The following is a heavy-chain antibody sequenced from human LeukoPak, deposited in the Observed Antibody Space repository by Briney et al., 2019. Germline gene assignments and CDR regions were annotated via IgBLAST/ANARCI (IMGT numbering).Heavy chain of an antibody. V-gene: IGHV5-51*01. CDR3: GGIWPRAFDI. CDR1: GYSFTNYW. D-gene: IGHD3-16*01. Sequence: GESLKISCKGSGYSFTNYWIAWVRQMPGKGLEWMGIIYPDDSDTRYSPSFQGQVTISADKSISTAYLQWSSLKASDTAMYYCGGIWPRAFDIWGQGTTVTVSS. J-gene: IGHJ3*02. CDR2: IYPDDSDT.